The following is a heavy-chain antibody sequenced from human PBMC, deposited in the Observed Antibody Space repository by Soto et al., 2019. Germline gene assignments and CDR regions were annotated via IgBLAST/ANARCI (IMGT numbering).Heavy chain of an antibody. CDR1: GFTFTSSA. J-gene: IGHJ4*02. CDR2: IVVGSGNT. CDR3: AATYDFWRGYYLFDY. V-gene: IGHV1-58*01. D-gene: IGHD3-3*01. Sequence: QMQLVQSGPEVKKPGTSVKVSCKASGFTFTSSAVQWVRQARGQRLEWIGWIVVGSGNTNYAQKFQERVTITRDMSTSTAYMELSSLRSGDTAVYYCAATYDFWRGYYLFDYWGQGTLVTVSS.